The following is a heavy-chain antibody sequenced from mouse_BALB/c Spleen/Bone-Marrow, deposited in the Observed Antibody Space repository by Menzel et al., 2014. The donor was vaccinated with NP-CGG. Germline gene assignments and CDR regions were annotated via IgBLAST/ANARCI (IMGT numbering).Heavy chain of an antibody. V-gene: IGHV1S130*01. J-gene: IGHJ2*01. CDR2: IHPNSGNT. Sequence: VQLQQSGSVLVRPGASVKLSCKASGYTFTNSWIHWAKQRPGQGLEWIGEIHPNSGNTNYNEKFKGKVTLTADISSSTACVDLSSLTSEDSAVYYCARHHRYAYYFDYWGQGTTLTVSS. CDR3: ARHHRYAYYFDY. D-gene: IGHD2-14*01. CDR1: GYTFTNSW.